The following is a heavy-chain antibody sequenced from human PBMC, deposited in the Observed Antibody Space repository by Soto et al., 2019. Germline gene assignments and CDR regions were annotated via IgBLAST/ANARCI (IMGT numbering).Heavy chain of an antibody. V-gene: IGHV1-58*01. CDR3: AVGYSDYDVAVAGGYYYGMDV. Sequence: SVKVSCKASGFTFTSSAVQWVRQARVQRLEWIGWIVVGSGNTNSAQKFQERVTITRDMSTSTSYIELSSLRPEDTAVYYCAVGYSDYDVAVAGGYYYGMDVWG. CDR1: GFTFTSSA. J-gene: IGHJ6*02. CDR2: IVVGSGNT. D-gene: IGHD5-12*01.